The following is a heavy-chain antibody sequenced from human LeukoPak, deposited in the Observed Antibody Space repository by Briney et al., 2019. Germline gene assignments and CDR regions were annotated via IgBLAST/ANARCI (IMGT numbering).Heavy chain of an antibody. CDR2: INPNSGAT. CDR3: ARGRLIVGAPHLREDI. J-gene: IGHJ3*02. CDR1: GYTFTGYH. V-gene: IGHV1-2*02. Sequence: ASVKVSCTASGYTFTGYHMHWVRQAPGQGLEWMGWINPNSGATNYAQKFQGRVTMTTDTSINTAYMELGSLRSDDTAVYYCARGRLIVGAPHLREDIWGQGTMVTVSS. D-gene: IGHD1-26*01.